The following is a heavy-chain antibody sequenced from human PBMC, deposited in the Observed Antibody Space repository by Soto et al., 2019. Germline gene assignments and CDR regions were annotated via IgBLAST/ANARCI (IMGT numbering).Heavy chain of an antibody. J-gene: IGHJ4*02. CDR1: GGSFSGYY. CDR2: LSGSGIGK. Sequence: ETLSLTCAVYGGSFSGYYWSWLRQAPGKGLEWVSVLSGSGIGKDYADSVKGRFTISRDNSRNTLYLQMSGLRVEDTAVYYCAKDRYCSATSCQDFGSWGQGTLVTVSS. V-gene: IGHV3-23*01. D-gene: IGHD2-2*01. CDR3: AKDRYCSATSCQDFGS.